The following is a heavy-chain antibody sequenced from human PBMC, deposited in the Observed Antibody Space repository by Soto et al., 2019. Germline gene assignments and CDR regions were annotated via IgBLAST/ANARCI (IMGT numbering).Heavy chain of an antibody. CDR2: IIPISGTA. V-gene: IGHV1-69*01. D-gene: IGHD2-2*01. CDR3: ARSQGSSTSLEIYYYYYYGMDV. CDR1: GGTFSSYA. J-gene: IGHJ6*02. Sequence: QVQLVQSGAEVKKPGSSVKVSCKASGGTFSSYAISWVRQAPGQGLEWMGGIIPISGTANYAQKFQGRVTSTADESTSTAYMELSSLRSEDTAVYHCARSQGSSTSLEIYYYYYYGMDVWGQGTTVTVSS.